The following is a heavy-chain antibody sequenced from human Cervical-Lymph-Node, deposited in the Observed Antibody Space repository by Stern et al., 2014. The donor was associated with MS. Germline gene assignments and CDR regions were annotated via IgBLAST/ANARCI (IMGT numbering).Heavy chain of an antibody. Sequence: VQLVESGGGVVQPGRSLRLSCAASGFTFSSYGIHWVRQTPGKGLEGVAVILYDGSNKYYADSVKGRFTISRDNSENTAYLQMNSLRVEDTAVYYCAKGDSSSPLEYWGQGTLVTVSS. D-gene: IGHD6-6*01. CDR3: AKGDSSSPLEY. CDR1: GFTFSSYG. V-gene: IGHV3-33*06. CDR2: ILYDGSNK. J-gene: IGHJ4*02.